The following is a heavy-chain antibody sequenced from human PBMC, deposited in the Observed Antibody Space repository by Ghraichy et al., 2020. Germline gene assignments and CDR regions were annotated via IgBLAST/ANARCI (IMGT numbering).Heavy chain of an antibody. Sequence: GGSLRLSCAASGFTFSTYVMHWVRQAPGKGLVWVSRISNDGGITSYADSVKGRFTISRDNAKNTLFLQVNSLRAEDTAMYYCARDLDWILYDYWGQGTVVTVSS. J-gene: IGHJ4*02. CDR1: GFTFSTYV. D-gene: IGHD3-9*01. CDR2: ISNDGGIT. V-gene: IGHV3-74*01. CDR3: ARDLDWILYDY.